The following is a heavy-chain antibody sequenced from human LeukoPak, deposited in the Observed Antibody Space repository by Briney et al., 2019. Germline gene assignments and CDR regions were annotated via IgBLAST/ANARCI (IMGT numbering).Heavy chain of an antibody. CDR1: GGTFSGYA. J-gene: IGHJ2*01. V-gene: IGHV1-69*01. D-gene: IGHD3-22*01. CDR3: ARRVSRSYYDSSGYGGWYFDL. CDR2: IIPIFGTA. Sequence: ASVKVSCKASGGTFSGYAISWVRQAPGQGLEWMGGIIPIFGTANYAQKFQGRVTITADESTSTAYMELSSLRSEDTAVYYCARRVSRSYYDSSGYGGWYFDLWGRGTLVTVSS.